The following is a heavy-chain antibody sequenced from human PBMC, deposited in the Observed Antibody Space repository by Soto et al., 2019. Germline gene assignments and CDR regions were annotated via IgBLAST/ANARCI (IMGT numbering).Heavy chain of an antibody. V-gene: IGHV1-18*01. Sequence: QVQLVQSGAEVKKPGASVKVSCKASGYTFASYAISWMRQAPGQGLEWMGWISAYNGNTNSAQKPKGRVTMNTDTSTSTAYMELRSRRSDDTAVYYCARDPPPPEYWGQGTLVTVSS. CDR3: ARDPPPPEY. J-gene: IGHJ4*02. CDR2: ISAYNGNT. CDR1: GYTFASYA. D-gene: IGHD2-2*01.